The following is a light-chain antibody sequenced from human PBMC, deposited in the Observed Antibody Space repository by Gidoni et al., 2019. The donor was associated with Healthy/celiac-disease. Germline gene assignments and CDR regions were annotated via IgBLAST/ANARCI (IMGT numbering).Light chain of an antibody. CDR3: SSYTSSSSYVV. Sequence: QSALTQPASVSGSPGQSITISCPGTSSDVGGYNYVSWYQQHPGKAPKLMIYEVSNRPSGVSNRFSGSKSGNTASLTISGLQAEDEADYYCSSYTSSSSYVVFGGGTKLPVL. CDR2: EVS. CDR1: SSDVGGYNY. V-gene: IGLV2-14*01. J-gene: IGLJ2*01.